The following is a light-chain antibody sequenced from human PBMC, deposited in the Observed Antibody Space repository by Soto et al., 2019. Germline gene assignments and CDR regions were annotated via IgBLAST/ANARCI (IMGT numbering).Light chain of an antibody. CDR2: GAS. V-gene: IGKV3-20*01. CDR1: QRVSSSY. J-gene: IGKJ2*01. CDR3: QQYSSSPPYT. Sequence: EIVLTQSPGTLSLSPGERATLSCRASQRVSSSYFAWYQQKPGQAPRLIIYGASNRATVIPDRFSGSGSGTDFTLTISRLEPEDFAVYYCQQYSSSPPYTFGQGTKLEIK.